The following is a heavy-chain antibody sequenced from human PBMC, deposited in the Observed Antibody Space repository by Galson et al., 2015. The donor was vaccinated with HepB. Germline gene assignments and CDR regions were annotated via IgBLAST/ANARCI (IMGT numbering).Heavy chain of an antibody. D-gene: IGHD3-16*01. J-gene: IGHJ5*02. V-gene: IGHV4-59*08. CDR3: AAFWGDGSETWFDP. CDR2: MSSSGTT. CDR1: GAPISGFY. Sequence: LSLTCNVSGAPISGFYSSWLRQPPGKGLEWIGYMSSSGTTDYSPSLKSRATISIDNSRNRFSLKVTSVTAADTAVYYCAAFWGDGSETWFDPWGHGILVTVSS.